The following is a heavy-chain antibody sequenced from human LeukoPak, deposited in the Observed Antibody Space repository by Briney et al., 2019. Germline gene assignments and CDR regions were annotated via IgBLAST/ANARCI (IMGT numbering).Heavy chain of an antibody. D-gene: IGHD4-23*01. V-gene: IGHV3-33*01. CDR2: IWYDGSNK. CDR1: GFTFSSYG. J-gene: IGHJ4*02. Sequence: GGSLRLSCAASGFTFSSYGMHWVRQAPGMGLEWVAVIWYDGSNKYYADSVKGRFTISRDNSKNTLYLQMNSLRAEDTAVYYCARERALRWPFDYWGQGTLVTVSS. CDR3: ARERALRWPFDY.